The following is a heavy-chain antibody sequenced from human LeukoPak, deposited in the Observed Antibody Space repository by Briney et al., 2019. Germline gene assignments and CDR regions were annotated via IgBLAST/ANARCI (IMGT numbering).Heavy chain of an antibody. CDR2: INPSGGST. D-gene: IGHD2-21*02. V-gene: IGHV1-46*01. Sequence: ASVKVSCKASGYTFTSYYMHWVRQAPGQGLEWMGIINPSGGSTSYAQKFQGRVTMTRDTSTSTVYMELGSLRSEDTAVYYCATLSHCGGDCYSDNYFDYWGQGTLVTVSS. CDR1: GYTFTSYY. J-gene: IGHJ4*02. CDR3: ATLSHCGGDCYSDNYFDY.